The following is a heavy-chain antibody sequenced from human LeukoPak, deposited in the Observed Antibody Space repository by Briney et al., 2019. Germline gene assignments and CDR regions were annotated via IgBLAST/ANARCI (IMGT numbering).Heavy chain of an antibody. CDR2: IYTSGSI. CDR1: GASINSYY. CDR3: AREPPRYDSSGSPHDAFDI. Sequence: PSETLSLTCTVSGASINSYYWNWIRQPAGKGLEWIGRIYTSGSINYNPSLRSRVTMSVDTSNNQFSLKLSSVTAADTAVYYCAREPPRYDSSGSPHDAFDIWGQGTMVTVSS. D-gene: IGHD3-22*01. V-gene: IGHV4-4*07. J-gene: IGHJ3*02.